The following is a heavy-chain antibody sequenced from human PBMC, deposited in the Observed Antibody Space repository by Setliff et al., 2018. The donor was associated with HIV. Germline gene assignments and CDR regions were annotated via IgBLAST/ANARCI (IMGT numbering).Heavy chain of an antibody. CDR2: MNPNSGVS. Sequence: ASVKVSCKPPGHTFTNYDIHWMRRAPGQGLEWMGWMNPNSGVSGYALKFHDRVTMTRDTSITPLYMELSSLTSEDTAVYYCARGKGVGGVIITGGLDVWGQGTTVTVSS. V-gene: IGHV1-8*01. CDR3: ARGKGVGGVIITGGLDV. D-gene: IGHD3-10*01. J-gene: IGHJ6*02. CDR1: GHTFTNYD.